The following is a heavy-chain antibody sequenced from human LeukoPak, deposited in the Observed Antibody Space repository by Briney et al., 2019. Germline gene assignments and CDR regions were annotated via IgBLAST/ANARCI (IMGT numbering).Heavy chain of an antibody. D-gene: IGHD2-2*01. J-gene: IGHJ4*02. Sequence: GGSLRLSCTASGFTFSTYAMSWVRQAPGEGLEWVSGISGSGGSRYYTDSVKGRFTISRDNSKNTLHLQMSSLRAEDTALYYCVKDRCDRTTCPEVWGQGTLVTVSS. CDR2: ISGSGGSR. V-gene: IGHV3-23*01. CDR3: VKDRCDRTTCPEV. CDR1: GFTFSTYA.